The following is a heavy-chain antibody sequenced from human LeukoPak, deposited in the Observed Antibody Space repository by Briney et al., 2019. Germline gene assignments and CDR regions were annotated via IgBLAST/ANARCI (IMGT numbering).Heavy chain of an antibody. D-gene: IGHD1-26*01. J-gene: IGHJ5*02. CDR2: IYYSGST. CDR3: AGWRYSTSPEWFDP. CDR1: GGSISSYY. Sequence: SETLSLTCTVSGGSISSYYWSLIRQSPGKGLEWIGYIYYSGSTNYNPSLKRRVTISVDTSKNQFSLKLSSVTAADTAVYYCAGWRYSTSPEWFDPWGQGTLVTVSS. V-gene: IGHV4-59*01.